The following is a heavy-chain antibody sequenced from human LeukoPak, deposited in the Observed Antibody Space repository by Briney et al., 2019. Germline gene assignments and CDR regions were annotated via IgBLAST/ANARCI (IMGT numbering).Heavy chain of an antibody. D-gene: IGHD3-16*01. CDR3: ARHESLTEEVDV. CDR2: IYYSGST. Sequence: PSETLSLTCTVSGGSISSGSYYWGWIRQPPGKGPEWIGSIYYSGSTYYNPSLKSRVTISVDTSKNQFSLKLSSVTAADTAVYYGARHESLTEEVDVWGKGTTVTVSS. CDR1: GGSISSGSYY. J-gene: IGHJ6*04. V-gene: IGHV4-39*01.